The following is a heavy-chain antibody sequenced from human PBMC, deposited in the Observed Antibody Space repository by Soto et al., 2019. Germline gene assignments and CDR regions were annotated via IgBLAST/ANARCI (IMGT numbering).Heavy chain of an antibody. CDR2: ISSSGSTI. CDR1: GFTFSSYE. D-gene: IGHD6-13*01. J-gene: IGHJ4*02. Sequence: EVQLVESGGGLVQPGGSLRLSCAASGFTFSSYEMNWVRQAPGKGLEWVSYISSSGSTIYYADSVKGRFTISRDNAKNSLYLQMNSLRAEDTAVYYCARVVAEHHHDYWGQGTLVTVSS. CDR3: ARVVAEHHHDY. V-gene: IGHV3-48*03.